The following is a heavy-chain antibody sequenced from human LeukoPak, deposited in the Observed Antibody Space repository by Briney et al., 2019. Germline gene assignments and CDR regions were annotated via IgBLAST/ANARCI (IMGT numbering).Heavy chain of an antibody. V-gene: IGHV3-74*01. D-gene: IGHD3-10*01. CDR1: GFTFSSYW. Sequence: PGGSLRLSCAASGFTFSSYWMHWVRQAPGKGLVWVSRINSDGSSTSYADSVKGRFTISRDNSKNTLYLQMNSLRAEDTAVYYCAKGAGFYYYGSGSYYNEPDAYFDYWGQGTLVTVSS. CDR2: INSDGSST. CDR3: AKGAGFYYYGSGSYYNEPDAYFDY. J-gene: IGHJ4*02.